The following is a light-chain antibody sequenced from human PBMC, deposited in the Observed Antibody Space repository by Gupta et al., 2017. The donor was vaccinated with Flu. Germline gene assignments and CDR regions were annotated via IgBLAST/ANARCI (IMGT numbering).Light chain of an antibody. V-gene: IGLV2-14*03. CDR1: SSYNGPHDY. CDR3: SSYSAAGARAL. CDR2: DDR. J-gene: IGLJ3*02. Sequence: QSALMPHPSVSASPGRSINTFSTGGSSYNGPHDYVSWYQQHPGRAPKLLIYDDRNRPSGISHRFSGSKSGNTASLTIFGLQAEDEADYYCSSYSAAGARALFGGGTTVTVL.